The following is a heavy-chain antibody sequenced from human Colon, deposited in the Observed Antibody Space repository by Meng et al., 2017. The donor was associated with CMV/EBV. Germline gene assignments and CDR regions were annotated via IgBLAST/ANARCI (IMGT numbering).Heavy chain of an antibody. D-gene: IGHD3-22*01. Sequence: GMHWVRQAQGKGLEWVAFIRYDGSNKYYADSVKGRFTISRDNSKNTLYLQMNSLRAEDTAVYYCAKGDAYYYDSSGYYTSGSQYDYWGQGTLVTVSS. V-gene: IGHV3-30*02. CDR1: G. CDR3: AKGDAYYYDSSGYYTSGSQYDY. CDR2: IRYDGSNK. J-gene: IGHJ4*02.